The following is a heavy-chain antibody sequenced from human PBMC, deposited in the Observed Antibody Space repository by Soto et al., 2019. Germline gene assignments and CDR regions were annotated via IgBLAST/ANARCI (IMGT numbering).Heavy chain of an antibody. Sequence: AWVRKMPGKGLESMGIIYPGDSDTRYSPSFQGHVTISADESTNTAYLQWSSLKPSDTAIYYCASSRRINAGTAFWGKGTTVTVSS. V-gene: IGHV5-51*01. CDR3: ASSRRINAGTAF. J-gene: IGHJ6*04. D-gene: IGHD2-21*01. CDR2: IYPGDSDT.